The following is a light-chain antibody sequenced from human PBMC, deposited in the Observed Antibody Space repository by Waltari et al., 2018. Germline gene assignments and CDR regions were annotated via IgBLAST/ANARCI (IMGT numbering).Light chain of an antibody. V-gene: IGKV1-39*01. Sequence: DFQMTQSPSSLSASVGDRVTIPCRASQSISTYLNWYQQKPGKAPNLLIYAAYSLQSGVPSRFSGSGSGTDFTLTISSLQPEDFATYYCQQSYSPLTFGGGTKVEIK. CDR1: QSISTY. CDR2: AAY. CDR3: QQSYSPLT. J-gene: IGKJ4*01.